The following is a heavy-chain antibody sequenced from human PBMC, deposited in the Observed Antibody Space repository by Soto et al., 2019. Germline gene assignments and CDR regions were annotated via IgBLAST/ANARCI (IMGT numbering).Heavy chain of an antibody. J-gene: IGHJ4*02. CDR2: IYSGGST. V-gene: IGHV3-66*01. CDR1: GFTVRSNY. CDR3: AREEGYYDSSGYYFH. D-gene: IGHD3-22*01. Sequence: GGSLSLSCAASGFTVRSNYMTGVRQGLGKGLEWVSVIYSGGSTYYADSVKGRFTISRDNSKNTLYLQMNSLRAEDTAVYYCAREEGYYDSSGYYFHWGQGTLVTVSS.